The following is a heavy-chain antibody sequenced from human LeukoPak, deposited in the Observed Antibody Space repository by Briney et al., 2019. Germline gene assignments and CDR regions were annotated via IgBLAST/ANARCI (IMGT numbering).Heavy chain of an antibody. Sequence: ASVKVSCKASGYTFTSYGISWVRQAPGQGLEWMGWISAYNGNTNYAQKLQGRVTMTTDTSTSTAYMELRSLRSDDTAVYYCARGYCSSTSCYHFDYWGQGTPVTVSS. CDR2: ISAYNGNT. CDR1: GYTFTSYG. D-gene: IGHD2-2*01. V-gene: IGHV1-18*01. CDR3: ARGYCSSTSCYHFDY. J-gene: IGHJ4*02.